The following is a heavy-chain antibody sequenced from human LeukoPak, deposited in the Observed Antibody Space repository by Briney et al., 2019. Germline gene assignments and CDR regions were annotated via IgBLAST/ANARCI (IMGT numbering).Heavy chain of an antibody. D-gene: IGHD4-17*01. Sequence: QPGGSLRLSCAASGFTFSSYEMNWVRQAPGKGLEWVSYISSSGSTRYYADSVKGRFTISRDNAKNSLYLQMNSLRAEDTAVYHCARVQTTVTTLDYWGQGTLVTASS. V-gene: IGHV3-48*03. CDR1: GFTFSSYE. CDR3: ARVQTTVTTLDY. CDR2: ISSSGSTR. J-gene: IGHJ4*02.